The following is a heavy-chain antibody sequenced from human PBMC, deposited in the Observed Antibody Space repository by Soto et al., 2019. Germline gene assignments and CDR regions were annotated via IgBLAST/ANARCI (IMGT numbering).Heavy chain of an antibody. Sequence: QVQLVQSGAEVKKPGSSVKVSCNASGGTFSSYAISWVRQAPGQGLEWMGGIIPIFGTANYAQKFQGRVTITADESTSTAYMELSSLRSEDTAVYYCARDLEGTYCGGDCYTAWGQGTLVTVSS. D-gene: IGHD2-21*02. CDR3: ARDLEGTYCGGDCYTA. V-gene: IGHV1-69*01. CDR2: IIPIFGTA. J-gene: IGHJ5*02. CDR1: GGTFSSYA.